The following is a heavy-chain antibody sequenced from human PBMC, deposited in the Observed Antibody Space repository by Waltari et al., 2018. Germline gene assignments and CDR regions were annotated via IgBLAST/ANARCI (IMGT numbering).Heavy chain of an antibody. CDR2: IYYSGST. J-gene: IGHJ6*02. V-gene: IGHV4-59*11. CDR1: GGSISSHY. Sequence: QVQLQESGPGLVKPSQTLSLTCTVSGGSISSHYWSWIRQPPGKGLEWIGYIYYSGSTNYNPSLNSRVTISVDTSKNQFSLKLSSVTAADTAVYYCANTYSSSSDYYYYGMDVWGQGTTVTVSS. CDR3: ANTYSSSSDYYYYGMDV. D-gene: IGHD6-6*01.